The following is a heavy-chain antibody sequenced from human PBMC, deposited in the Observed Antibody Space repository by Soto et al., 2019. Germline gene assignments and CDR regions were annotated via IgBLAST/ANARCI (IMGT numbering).Heavy chain of an antibody. D-gene: IGHD6-6*01. V-gene: IGHV3-23*01. CDR2: ISGSGGST. Sequence: GGSLRLSCAASGFTFSSYAMSWVRQAPGKGLEWVSAISGSGGSTYYADSVKGRFTISRDNSKNTLYLQMNSLRAEDTAVYYCAKAQLEYSSSSETTEFDYWGQGTLVTVSS. CDR3: AKAQLEYSSSSETTEFDY. J-gene: IGHJ4*02. CDR1: GFTFSSYA.